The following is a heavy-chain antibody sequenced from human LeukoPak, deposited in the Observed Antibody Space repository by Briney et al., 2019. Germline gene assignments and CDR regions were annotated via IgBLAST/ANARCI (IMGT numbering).Heavy chain of an antibody. CDR2: INHSGST. CDR3: ARSPRLGRYGYGPWELPVSYFDY. Sequence: SETLSLTCAVYGGSFSGYYWSWIRQPPGKGLEWIGEINHSGSTKYNPSLKSRVTISVDTSKNQFSLKLSSVTAAETAVYYCARSPRLGRYGYGPWELPVSYFDYWGQGTLVTVSS. V-gene: IGHV4-34*01. J-gene: IGHJ4*02. D-gene: IGHD1-26*01. CDR1: GGSFSGYY.